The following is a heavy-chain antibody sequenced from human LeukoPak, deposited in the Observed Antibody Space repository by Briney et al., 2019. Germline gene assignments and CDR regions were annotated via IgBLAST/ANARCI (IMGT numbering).Heavy chain of an antibody. V-gene: IGHV1-2*02. CDR2: INPNSGAT. CDR1: GYTFTGYY. D-gene: IGHD3-22*01. J-gene: IGHJ4*02. CDR3: ARVDTYYYDSSGYYIDY. Sequence: ASVKVSCKASGYTFTGYYMHWVRQAPGQGLEWMGWINPNSGATNYAQKFQGRVTMTRDTSISTAYMELSRLRSDDTAVYYCARVDTYYYDSSGYYIDYWGQGTLVTVSS.